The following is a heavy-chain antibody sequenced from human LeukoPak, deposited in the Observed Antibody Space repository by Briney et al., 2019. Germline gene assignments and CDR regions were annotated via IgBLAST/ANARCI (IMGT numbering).Heavy chain of an antibody. CDR1: GGSISSSSYY. V-gene: IGHV4-39*07. Sequence: SETLSLTCTVSGGSISSSSYYWGWIRQPPGKGLEWIGSIYYSGSTYYNPSLKSRVTISVDTSKNQFSLKLSSVTAADTAVYYCARDHIWFRELLHWFDPWGQGTLVTVSS. D-gene: IGHD3-10*01. CDR2: IYYSGST. CDR3: ARDHIWFRELLHWFDP. J-gene: IGHJ5*02.